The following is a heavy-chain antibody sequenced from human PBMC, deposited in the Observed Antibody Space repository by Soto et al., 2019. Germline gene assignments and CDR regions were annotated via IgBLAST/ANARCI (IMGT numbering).Heavy chain of an antibody. Sequence: QVQLQQWGAGLLKPSETLSLTCAVYGGSFSGYYWSWIRQPPGKGLEWIGEINHSGSTNYNPSLTSRVTISVDTSKNQFSLKLSSVTAADTAVYYCARVMITMVRGVIPDDLWFDPWGQGTLVTVSS. D-gene: IGHD3-10*01. CDR3: ARVMITMVRGVIPDDLWFDP. V-gene: IGHV4-34*01. J-gene: IGHJ5*02. CDR1: GGSFSGYY. CDR2: INHSGST.